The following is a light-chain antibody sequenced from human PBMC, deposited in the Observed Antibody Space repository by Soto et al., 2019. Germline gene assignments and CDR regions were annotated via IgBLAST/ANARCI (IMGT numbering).Light chain of an antibody. Sequence: ETVLTQSPGTLSLSPGQRATLSCRASQSVSSSNLAWYQQKPGQAPRLLIYGASSRANGIPDRFSGSGSGTDFTLTISGLEPEDFAVYFCQQYVGSGPVTFGGGTKVEVK. V-gene: IGKV3-20*01. CDR3: QQYVGSGPVT. CDR1: QSVSSSN. CDR2: GAS. J-gene: IGKJ4*01.